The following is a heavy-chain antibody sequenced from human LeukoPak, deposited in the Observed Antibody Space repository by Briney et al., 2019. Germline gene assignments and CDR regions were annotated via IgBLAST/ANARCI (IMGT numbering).Heavy chain of an antibody. J-gene: IGHJ6*03. D-gene: IGHD6-25*01. CDR1: GGSISSGGYY. V-gene: IGHV4-31*03. CDR3: ARGAAYYYYYYMDV. Sequence: SETLSLTCTVSGGSISSGGYYWSWIRQHPGKGLEWIGYIYYSRSTYYNPSLKSRVAISVDTSKNQFSLKLSSVTAAETAVYYCARGAAYYYYYYMDVWGKGTTVTVSS. CDR2: IYYSRST.